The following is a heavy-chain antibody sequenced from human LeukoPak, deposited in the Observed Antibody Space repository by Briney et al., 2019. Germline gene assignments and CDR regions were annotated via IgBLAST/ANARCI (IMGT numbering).Heavy chain of an antibody. Sequence: PSETLSLTCTVSGGSFEHYFWSWIRQPAGKGLEWIGRIYTSGSTNYNPSLKSRVTMSVDTSKNQFSLKLSSVTAADTAVYYCARILYSSSSGEGYFDYWGQGTLVTVSS. CDR3: ARILYSSSSGEGYFDY. J-gene: IGHJ4*02. V-gene: IGHV4-4*07. D-gene: IGHD6-6*01. CDR1: GGSFEHYF. CDR2: IYTSGST.